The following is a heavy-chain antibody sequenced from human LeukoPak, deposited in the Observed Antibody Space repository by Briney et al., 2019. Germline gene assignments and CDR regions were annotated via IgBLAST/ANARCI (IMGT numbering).Heavy chain of an antibody. CDR1: GYSFTDYD. CDR3: ARTGHYQFDS. V-gene: IGHV1-18*01. J-gene: IGHJ4*02. D-gene: IGHD3-9*01. CDR2: VSIYNDNT. Sequence: AASVTVSCKASGYSFTDYDFSWVRQAPGQGLEWLGWVSIYNDNTNYAREFQDRITMTTDISTSTAYMELKSPTSDDTAVYFCARTGHYQFDSWGQGTLVTVSS.